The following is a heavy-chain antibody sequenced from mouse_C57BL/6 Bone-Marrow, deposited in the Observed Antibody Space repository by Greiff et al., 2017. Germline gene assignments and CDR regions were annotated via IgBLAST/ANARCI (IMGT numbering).Heavy chain of an antibody. CDR2: FYPGSGSI. Sequence: QVQLQQSGAELVKPGASVKLSCKASGYIFTEYTIHWVKQRSGQGLEWIGWFYPGSGSIKYNERFKDKATLTADKSSNIVYMELSRLTSEDSAVYFWARHERYYDYEGYFDYWGQGTTLTVSS. J-gene: IGHJ2*01. CDR3: ARHERYYDYEGYFDY. D-gene: IGHD2-4*01. V-gene: IGHV1-62-2*01. CDR1: GYIFTEYT.